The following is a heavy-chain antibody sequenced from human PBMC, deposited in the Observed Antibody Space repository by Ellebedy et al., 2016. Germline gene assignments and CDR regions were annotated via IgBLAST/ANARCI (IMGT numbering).Heavy chain of an antibody. CDR1: GDSFSSSYY. V-gene: IGHV4-39*07. D-gene: IGHD3-10*01. J-gene: IGHJ4*02. Sequence: SETLSLXCTVSGDSFSSSYYWGWVRQTPGKGLEWIATIYYSGSTYSNPSLQSRVTISLDTSNNQFSLKLSSVTAADTALYYCVGAPSGSATYFLSPFDYWGQGILITVSS. CDR2: IYYSGST. CDR3: VGAPSGSATYFLSPFDY.